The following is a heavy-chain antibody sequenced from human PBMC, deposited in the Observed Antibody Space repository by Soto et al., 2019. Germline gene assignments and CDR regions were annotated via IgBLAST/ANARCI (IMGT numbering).Heavy chain of an antibody. CDR3: ASTAARGRLYYYGMDV. J-gene: IGHJ6*02. V-gene: IGHV1-69*06. D-gene: IGHD2-2*01. Sequence: ASVKVSCKASGGTFSSYAISWVRQAPGQGLEWMGGIIPIFGTANYAQKFQGRVTITADKSTSTAYMELSSLRSEDTAVYYCASTAARGRLYYYGMDVWGQGTTVTVSS. CDR1: GGTFSSYA. CDR2: IIPIFGTA.